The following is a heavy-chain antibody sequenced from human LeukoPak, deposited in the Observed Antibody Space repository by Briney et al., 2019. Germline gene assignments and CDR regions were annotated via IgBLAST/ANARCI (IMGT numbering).Heavy chain of an antibody. CDR2: INPNSGGT. Sequence: ASVKVSCKASGYTFTSYDINWVRQATGQGLEWMGWINPNSGGTNYAQKFQGRVTMTRDTSISTAYMELSRLRSDDTAVYYCARVRGAYDILTGYLPWFDPWGQGTLVTVSS. CDR3: ARVRGAYDILTGYLPWFDP. V-gene: IGHV1-2*02. J-gene: IGHJ5*02. D-gene: IGHD3-9*01. CDR1: GYTFTSYD.